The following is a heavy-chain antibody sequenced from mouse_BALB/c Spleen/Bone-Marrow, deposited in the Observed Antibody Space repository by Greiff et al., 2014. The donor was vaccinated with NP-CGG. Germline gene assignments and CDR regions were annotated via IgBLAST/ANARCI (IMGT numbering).Heavy chain of an antibody. V-gene: IGHV2-9*02. CDR1: GFSLNNYG. CDR2: IWAGGGT. CDR3: VSELGGFAY. Sequence: VQLQQSGPGLVAPSQSLSISCTVSGFSLNNYGVHWVRQPPGKGLEWLGVIWAGGGTNYNSTLMSRLSVIKDNSKSQVFLKMNSLQTDGTAMYYCVSELGGFAYWGQGTLVTVSA. J-gene: IGHJ3*01.